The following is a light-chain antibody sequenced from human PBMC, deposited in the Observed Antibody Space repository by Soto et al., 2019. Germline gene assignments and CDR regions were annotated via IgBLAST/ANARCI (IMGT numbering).Light chain of an antibody. CDR3: TSYTTTGTYV. CDR2: DVS. Sequence: QSVLPKPASVSGTPGQSITISCTGASSELGDYNYVSWYQQHPGKAPKLMIYDVSSRPSGVSDRFSGSKSGNTASLTISELQSEDEADYYCTSYTTTGTYVFATGTKVTV. CDR1: SSELGDYNY. J-gene: IGLJ1*01. V-gene: IGLV2-14*03.